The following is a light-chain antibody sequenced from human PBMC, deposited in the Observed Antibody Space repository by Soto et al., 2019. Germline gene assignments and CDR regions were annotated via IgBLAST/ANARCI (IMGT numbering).Light chain of an antibody. CDR3: SSSTSSSLRV. J-gene: IGLJ1*01. V-gene: IGLV2-14*01. CDR1: SSDVGGYNY. Sequence: QSALTQPASVSGSPGQSITISCTGTSSDVGGYNYVSWYQQHPGKAPKLMIYEVSNRPSGVSNRFSGSKSGNTASLTISGLQAEDQADYYCSSSTSSSLRVFGTGTKVTVL. CDR2: EVS.